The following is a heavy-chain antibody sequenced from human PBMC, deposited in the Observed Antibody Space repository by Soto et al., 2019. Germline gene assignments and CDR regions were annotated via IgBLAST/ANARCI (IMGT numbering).Heavy chain of an antibody. V-gene: IGHV4-39*01. J-gene: IGHJ4*02. Sequence: QLQLQESGPGLVKPSETLSLTCTVSGGSISSSSYYWGWIRQPPGKGLEWIGSIYYSGSTYYNPSLKSRVTMSVATSKNQFSLKLSSVTAADTAVYYCARHLRVRGRVGATNYWGQGTLVTVSS. D-gene: IGHD1-26*01. CDR1: GGSISSSSYY. CDR2: IYYSGST. CDR3: ARHLRVRGRVGATNY.